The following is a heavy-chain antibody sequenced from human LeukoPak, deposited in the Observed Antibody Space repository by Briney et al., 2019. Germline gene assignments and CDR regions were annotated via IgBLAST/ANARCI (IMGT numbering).Heavy chain of an antibody. D-gene: IGHD3-10*01. CDR1: GFTFSSYE. CDR2: ISSSGSTI. V-gene: IGHV3-48*03. Sequence: PGGSLRLSCAASGFTFSSYEMNWVRQAPGKGLEWVSYISSSGSTIYYADSVKGRFTISRDNAKNSLYLQMNSLRAEDTAVYYCARDGGSGSPNEYWGQGTLVTVSS. J-gene: IGHJ4*02. CDR3: ARDGGSGSPNEY.